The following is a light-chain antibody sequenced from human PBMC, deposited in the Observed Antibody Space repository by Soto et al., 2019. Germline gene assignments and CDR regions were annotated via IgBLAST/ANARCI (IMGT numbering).Light chain of an antibody. CDR3: SSYAGSISLV. CDR2: EVN. Sequence: QSALTQPASVSGSPGQSITISCTGTSGDVGSYNLVSWYQQHPGKAPKLMIYEVNKRPSGVSNRCSGSKSGNTASLTISGLKAEDEAEYYCSSYAGSISLVFGGGTKLTVL. CDR1: SGDVGSYNL. J-gene: IGLJ2*01. V-gene: IGLV2-23*02.